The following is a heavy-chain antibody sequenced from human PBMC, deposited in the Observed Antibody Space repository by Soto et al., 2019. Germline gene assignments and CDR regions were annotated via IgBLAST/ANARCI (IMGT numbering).Heavy chain of an antibody. CDR3: ARGIFVEGIAAAVYYFDY. CDR1: GFTVSSNY. CDR2: IYSGGST. V-gene: IGHV3-66*02. D-gene: IGHD6-13*01. Sequence: HPGGSLRLSCAASGFTVSSNYMSWVRQAPGKGLEWVSVIYSGGSTYYADSVKGRFTISRDNSKNTLYLQMNSLRAEDTAVYYCARGIFVEGIAAAVYYFDYWGQGTLVTVSS. J-gene: IGHJ4*02.